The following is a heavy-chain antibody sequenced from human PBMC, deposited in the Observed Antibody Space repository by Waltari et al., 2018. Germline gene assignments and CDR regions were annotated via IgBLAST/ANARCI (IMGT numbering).Heavy chain of an antibody. D-gene: IGHD6-19*01. V-gene: IGHV4-59*01. Sequence: QVQLQESGPGLVKPSETLSLTCTVSGGSISSYYWSWLRQPPGKGLEWIGYIYYSGSTNYNPSLKSRVTISVDTSKNQFSLKLSSVTAADTAVYYCAREGIGSSGWYRWFDPWGQGTLVTVSS. CDR3: AREGIGSSGWYRWFDP. CDR1: GGSISSYY. CDR2: IYYSGST. J-gene: IGHJ5*02.